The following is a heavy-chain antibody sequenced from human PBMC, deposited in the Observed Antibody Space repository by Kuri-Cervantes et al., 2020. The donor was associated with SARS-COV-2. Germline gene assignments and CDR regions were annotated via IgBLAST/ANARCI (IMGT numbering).Heavy chain of an antibody. CDR3: ARVRHISAPGPFDY. V-gene: IGHV3-23*01. CDR1: GFTFSSYA. Sequence: GGSLRLSCAASGFTFSSYAMSWVRQAPGKGLEWVSAISGSGGSTYYADSVKGRFTISRDNSKNTLYLQLNNLRSEDTAVYYCARVRHISAPGPFDYWGQGTLVTVSS. CDR2: ISGSGGST. D-gene: IGHD6-13*01. J-gene: IGHJ4*02.